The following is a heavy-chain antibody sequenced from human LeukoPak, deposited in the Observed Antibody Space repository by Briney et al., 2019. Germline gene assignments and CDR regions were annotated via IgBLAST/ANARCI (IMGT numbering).Heavy chain of an antibody. J-gene: IGHJ4*02. CDR3: ARDPSPPNYYGSGIPFDY. V-gene: IGHV1-18*01. CDR1: GYTFTSYG. D-gene: IGHD3-10*01. CDR2: ISAYNGNT. Sequence: ASVKVSCKASGYTFTSYGISWVRQAPGRGLEWMGWISAYNGNTNYAQKLQGRVTMTTDTSTSTAYMELRSLRSDDTAVYYCARDPSPPNYYGSGIPFDYWGQGTLVTVSS.